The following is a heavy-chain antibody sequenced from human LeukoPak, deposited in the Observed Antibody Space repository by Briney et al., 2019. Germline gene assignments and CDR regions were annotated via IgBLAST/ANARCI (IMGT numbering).Heavy chain of an antibody. CDR1: GFTFSSYW. CDR2: IKQDGSEK. CDR3: ARDRKVPAATNWFDP. J-gene: IGHJ5*02. V-gene: IGHV3-7*01. Sequence: PGGSLRLSCAASGFTFSSYWMSWVRQAPGKGLEWVANIKQDGSEKYYVDSVKGRFTISRDNAKNSLYLQMNSLRAEDTAVYYCARDRKVPAATNWFDPWGQGTLVTVSS. D-gene: IGHD2-2*01.